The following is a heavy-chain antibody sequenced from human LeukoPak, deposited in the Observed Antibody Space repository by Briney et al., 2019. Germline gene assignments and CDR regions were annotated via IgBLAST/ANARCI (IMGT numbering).Heavy chain of an antibody. CDR1: GFTFGSYA. D-gene: IGHD6-6*01. J-gene: IGHJ4*02. Sequence: GGSLRLSCAASGFTFGSYAMSWARQAPGKGLEWVSAISGSGGSTYYADSVKGRLTISRDNSKNTQYLQMNSLRAEDTAVYYCAKDGSSSGLFDYWGQGTLVTVSS. CDR3: AKDGSSSGLFDY. V-gene: IGHV3-23*01. CDR2: ISGSGGST.